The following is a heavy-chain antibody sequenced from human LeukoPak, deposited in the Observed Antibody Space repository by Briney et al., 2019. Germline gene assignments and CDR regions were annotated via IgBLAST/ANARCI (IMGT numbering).Heavy chain of an antibody. V-gene: IGHV3-23*01. D-gene: IGHD3-9*01. Sequence: GGSLRLSCAASGFTFSSYAMSWVRQAPGKGLEWVSAISGSGGSTYYADSVKGRFTISRDNSKNTLYLQMNSLRAEDTAVYYCAKGVRYYDILTGYSSEYYFDYWGQGTLVTVSS. CDR1: GFTFSSYA. J-gene: IGHJ4*02. CDR2: ISGSGGST. CDR3: AKGVRYYDILTGYSSEYYFDY.